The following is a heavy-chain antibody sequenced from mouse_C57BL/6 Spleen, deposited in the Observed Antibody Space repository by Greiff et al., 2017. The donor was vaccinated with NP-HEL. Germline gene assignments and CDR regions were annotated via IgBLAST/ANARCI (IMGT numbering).Heavy chain of an antibody. D-gene: IGHD1-1*01. CDR2: IYPGSGNT. V-gene: IGHV1-76*01. Sequence: VQLQQSGAELVRPGASVKLSCKASGYTFTDYYINWVKQRPGQGLEWIARIYPGSGNTYYNEKFKGKATLTAEKSSSTAYMQLNSLPSEDAAVYFCARNDYGSSYDYFDYWGQGTTLTVSS. CDR3: ARNDYGSSYDYFDY. CDR1: GYTFTDYY. J-gene: IGHJ2*01.